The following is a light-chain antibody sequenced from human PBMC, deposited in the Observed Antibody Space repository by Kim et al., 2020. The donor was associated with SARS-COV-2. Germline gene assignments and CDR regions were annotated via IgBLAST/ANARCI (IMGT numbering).Light chain of an antibody. CDR1: STDVGGYNY. CDR3: CSYAGTDPSKV. Sequence: QSALTQPRSVSGSPGQSVTISCTGTSTDVGGYNYVSWYQHHPGKAPKLIIYAVSKRPSEVPDRFSGSKSGNTASLTISGLQAEDEADYYCCSYAGTDPSKVFGTGTKVTVL. V-gene: IGLV2-11*01. J-gene: IGLJ1*01. CDR2: AVS.